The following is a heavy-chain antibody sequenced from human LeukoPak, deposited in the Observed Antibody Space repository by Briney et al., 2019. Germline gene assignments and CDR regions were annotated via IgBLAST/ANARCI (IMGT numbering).Heavy chain of an antibody. V-gene: IGHV4-39*01. J-gene: IGHJ6*04. CDR2: IYYSGST. D-gene: IGHD6-13*01. Sequence: SETLSLTCTVSGGSISSSSYYWGWIRQPPGKGQEWIGSIYYSGSTYYNPSLKSRVTISVDTSKNQFSLKLSSVTAADTAVYYCARGGIAAAPGVWGKGTTVTVSS. CDR3: ARGGIAAAPGV. CDR1: GGSISSSSYY.